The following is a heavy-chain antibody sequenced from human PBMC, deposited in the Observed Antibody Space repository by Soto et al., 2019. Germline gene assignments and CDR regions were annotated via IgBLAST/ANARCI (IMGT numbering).Heavy chain of an antibody. V-gene: IGHV3-33*01. J-gene: IGHJ5*02. CDR1: GFTFSNSG. CDR2: IWFDGSTQ. Sequence: GGSLRLSCAASGFTFSNSGMHWVRQAPGRGLEWVAIIWFDGSTQYYADPVKGRFTISRDNSKNTLFLQMNSLRAEDTAVYYCARAPLTIYDTSGYYDLWGQGTLVTVSS. D-gene: IGHD3-22*01. CDR3: ARAPLTIYDTSGYYDL.